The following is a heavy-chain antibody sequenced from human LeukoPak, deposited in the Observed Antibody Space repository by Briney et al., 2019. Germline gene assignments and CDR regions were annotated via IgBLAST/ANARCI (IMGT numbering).Heavy chain of an antibody. CDR3: ARDYYGSGSYSN. J-gene: IGHJ4*02. CDR1: GYTFTSYD. V-gene: IGHV1-8*01. Sequence: ASVTVSCKASGYTFTSYDINWVRQATGQGLEWMGWMNPNSGSTGCAQKFQGRVTMTRNPFTSTAYMELSSLRSEDTAVYYCARDYYGSGSYSNWGQGTLVTVSS. D-gene: IGHD3-10*01. CDR2: MNPNSGST.